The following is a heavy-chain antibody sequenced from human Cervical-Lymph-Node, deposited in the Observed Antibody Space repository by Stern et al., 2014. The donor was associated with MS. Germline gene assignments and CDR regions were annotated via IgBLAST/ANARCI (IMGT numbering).Heavy chain of an antibody. CDR1: GFTFSSSG. D-gene: IGHD4-23*01. J-gene: IGHJ1*01. V-gene: IGHV3-33*01. CDR3: AREGGNTAEYFQH. CDR2: IYYDGSNR. Sequence: VQLVASGGGVVQPGRSLRLSRAASGFTFSSSGLHWVRQAPGKGLEWLAIIYYDGSNRYYADSVKGRFTISRDNSKNTLYLQMNSLRAEDTAVYYCAREGGNTAEYFQHWGQGTLVTVSS.